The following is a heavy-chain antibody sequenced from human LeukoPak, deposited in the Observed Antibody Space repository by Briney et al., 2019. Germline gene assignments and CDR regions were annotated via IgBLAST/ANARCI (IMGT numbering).Heavy chain of an antibody. D-gene: IGHD3-9*01. Sequence: PGRSLRLSCAASGFTFSSYGTHWVRQAPGKGLEWVAVIWYDGSNKYYADSVKGRFTISRDSSKNTLYLQMNSLRAEDTAVYYCARRSRHILTGYFEYYFDYWGQGTLVTVSS. CDR2: IWYDGSNK. CDR1: GFTFSSYG. CDR3: ARRSRHILTGYFEYYFDY. J-gene: IGHJ4*02. V-gene: IGHV3-33*01.